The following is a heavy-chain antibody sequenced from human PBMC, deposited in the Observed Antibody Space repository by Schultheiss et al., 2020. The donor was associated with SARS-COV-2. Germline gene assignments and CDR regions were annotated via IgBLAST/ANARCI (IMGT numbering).Heavy chain of an antibody. D-gene: IGHD6-19*01. Sequence: SETLSLTCGVSGGSISSSNWWSWVRQPPGKGLEWIGSIYYSGSTYYNPSLKSRVTISVDTSKNQFSLKLSSVTAADTAVYYCAGGIAVDDYWGQGTLVTVSS. J-gene: IGHJ4*02. V-gene: IGHV4-4*02. CDR1: GGSISSSNW. CDR3: AGGIAVDDY. CDR2: IYYSGST.